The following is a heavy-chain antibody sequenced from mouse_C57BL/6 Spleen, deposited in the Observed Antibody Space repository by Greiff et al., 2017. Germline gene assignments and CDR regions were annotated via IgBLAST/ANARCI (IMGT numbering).Heavy chain of an antibody. CDR1: GFSLTSYG. J-gene: IGHJ4*01. V-gene: IGHV2-5*01. CDR2: IWRGGST. D-gene: IGHD2-3*01. Sequence: QVQLQQSGPGLVQPSPTLSITCTVSGFSLTSYGVHWVRQSPGKGLEWLGVIWRGGSTDYNAAFMCRLSITKDNSKSQVFFKMNSLQADDTAIYYGAKKKGEYEDAMDDWGQGTSVTVAA. CDR3: AKKKGEYEDAMDD.